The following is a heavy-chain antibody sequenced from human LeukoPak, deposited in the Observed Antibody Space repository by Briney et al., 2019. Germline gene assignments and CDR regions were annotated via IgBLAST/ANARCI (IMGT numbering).Heavy chain of an antibody. J-gene: IGHJ4*02. CDR2: IIPIFGTA. V-gene: IGHV1-69*01. Sequence: ASVKVPCKASGGTFSSYAISWVRQAPGQGLEWMGGIIPIFGTANYAQKFQGRVTITADESTSTAYMELRSLRSDDTAVYYCASDHLSIAATGMRYWGQGTLVTVSS. D-gene: IGHD6-13*01. CDR3: ASDHLSIAATGMRY. CDR1: GGTFSSYA.